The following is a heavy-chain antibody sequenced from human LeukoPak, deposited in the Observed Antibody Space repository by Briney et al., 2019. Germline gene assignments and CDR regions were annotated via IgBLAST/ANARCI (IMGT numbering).Heavy chain of an antibody. CDR3: AKIGTKLNNMDV. CDR2: ISYDGSNK. CDR1: GFTFSSYG. D-gene: IGHD2-2*01. V-gene: IGHV3-30*18. J-gene: IGHJ6*03. Sequence: GGSLTLSCAASGFTFSSYGMHWVRQPPGKGLEWVAVISYDGSNKYYADSVKGRFTISRDNSKNTLYLQMNSLRAEDTAVYYCAKIGTKLNNMDVWGKGTTVTVSS.